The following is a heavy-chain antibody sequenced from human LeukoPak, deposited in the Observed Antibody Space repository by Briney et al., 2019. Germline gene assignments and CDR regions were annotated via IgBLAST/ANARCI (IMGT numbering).Heavy chain of an antibody. CDR1: GFTFSSYD. V-gene: IGHV3-30*18. CDR3: AKVYYYDSSGYNDY. J-gene: IGHJ4*02. CDR2: ISYDGSNK. Sequence: PGGSLRLSCAASGFTFSSYDMHWVRQAPGKGLEWVAVISYDGSNKYNEDSVKGRLTISRDNSKNTLYLQMNSLRAEDTAVYYCAKVYYYDSSGYNDYWGQGTLVTVSS. D-gene: IGHD3-22*01.